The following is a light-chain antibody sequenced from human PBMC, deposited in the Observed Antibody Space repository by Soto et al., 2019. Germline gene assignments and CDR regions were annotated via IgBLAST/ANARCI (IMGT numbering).Light chain of an antibody. Sequence: EIVLTQSPATLSLSPGERATLSCRASQSVSSYLTWYQQKPGQAPRLLIYDASKKATDIPARFSGSGSGTDYTLTNSSLEPEDFAVYYCQQRSNWPWTFGQGTNVEMK. CDR2: DAS. CDR3: QQRSNWPWT. CDR1: QSVSSY. V-gene: IGKV3-11*01. J-gene: IGKJ1*01.